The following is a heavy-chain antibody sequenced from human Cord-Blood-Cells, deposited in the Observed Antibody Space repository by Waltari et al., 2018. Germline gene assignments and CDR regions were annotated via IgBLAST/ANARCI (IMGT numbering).Heavy chain of an antibody. D-gene: IGHD5-12*01. J-gene: IGHJ5*02. V-gene: IGHV1-69*01. CDR1: GGTFSSYA. Sequence: QVQLVQSGAEVKKPGSSVKVSCKASGGTFSSYAISWVRQAPGQGLEWMVGNIPIFGTANDAQKFQGRVTITADESTSTAYMELSSLRSEDTAVYYCARDRSIDIVATNWFDPWGQGTLVTVSS. CDR3: ARDRSIDIVATNWFDP. CDR2: NIPIFGTA.